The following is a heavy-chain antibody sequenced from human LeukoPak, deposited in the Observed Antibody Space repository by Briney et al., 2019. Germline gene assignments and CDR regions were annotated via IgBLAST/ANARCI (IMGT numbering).Heavy chain of an antibody. Sequence: ASGKVSCKASGYTFTGYYMHWVRQAPGQGLEWMGWINPNSGGTNYAQKFQGWVTMTRDTSISTAYMELSRLRSDDTAVYYCARGGGYSGYDPKDYWGQGTLVTVSS. CDR3: ARGGGYSGYDPKDY. D-gene: IGHD5-12*01. J-gene: IGHJ4*02. V-gene: IGHV1-2*04. CDR2: INPNSGGT. CDR1: GYTFTGYY.